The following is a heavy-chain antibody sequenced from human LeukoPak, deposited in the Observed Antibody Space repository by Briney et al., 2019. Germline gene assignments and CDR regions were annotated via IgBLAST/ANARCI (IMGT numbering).Heavy chain of an antibody. D-gene: IGHD1-26*01. CDR1: GGSFSGYY. V-gene: IGHV4-34*01. CDR3: ASLLSGSYYFDY. CDR2: INHSGST. Sequence: SETLSLTCAVYGGSFSGYYWSWIRQPPGKGLEWIGEINHSGSTNYNPSLKSRATISVDTSKNQFSLKLSSVTAADTAVYYCASLLSGSYYFDYWGQGTLVTVSS. J-gene: IGHJ4*02.